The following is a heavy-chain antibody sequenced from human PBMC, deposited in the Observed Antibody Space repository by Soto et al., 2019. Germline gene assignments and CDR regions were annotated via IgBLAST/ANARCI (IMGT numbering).Heavy chain of an antibody. CDR2: INHSGST. CDR1: GGSFSGYY. V-gene: IGHV4-34*01. Sequence: PSETLSLTCAVYGGSFSGYYWSWIRQPPGKGLEWIGEINHSGSTNYNPSLKSRVTISVDTSKNQFSLKLSSVTAADTAVYYCASHPGKEYCSSTSCYWDYWGQGTLVTVSS. J-gene: IGHJ4*02. CDR3: ASHPGKEYCSSTSCYWDY. D-gene: IGHD2-2*01.